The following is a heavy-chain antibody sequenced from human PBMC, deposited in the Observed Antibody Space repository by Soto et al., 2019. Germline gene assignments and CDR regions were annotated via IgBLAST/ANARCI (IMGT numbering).Heavy chain of an antibody. V-gene: IGHV4-4*02. CDR2: IYHSGST. D-gene: IGHD2-15*01. J-gene: IGHJ6*02. CDR1: GGSISSSNW. Sequence: SQTLSLTCAVSGGSISSSNWWLWVRQPPGKGLEWIGEIYHSGSTNYNPSLKSRVTISVDKSKNQFSLKLSSVTAADTAVYYCARDVKRMEQLLEYYYYGMDVWGQGTTVTVSS. CDR3: ARDVKRMEQLLEYYYYGMDV.